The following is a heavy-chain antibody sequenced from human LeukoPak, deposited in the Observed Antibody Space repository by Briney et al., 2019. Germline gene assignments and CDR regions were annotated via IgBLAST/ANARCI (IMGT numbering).Heavy chain of an antibody. J-gene: IGHJ4*02. CDR2: IYYSGST. CDR3: ARRVLYGSGSYYEQ. D-gene: IGHD3-10*01. CDR1: GGSTSSYY. V-gene: IGHV4-59*08. Sequence: PSETLSLTCTVSGGSTSSYYWSWIRQPPGKGLEWIGYIYYSGSTNYNPSLKSRVTISVDTSKNQFSLKLSSVTAADTAVYYCARRVLYGSGSYYEQWGQGTLVTVSS.